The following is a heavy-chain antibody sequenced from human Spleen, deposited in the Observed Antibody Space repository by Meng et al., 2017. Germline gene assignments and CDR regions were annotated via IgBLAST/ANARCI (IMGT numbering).Heavy chain of an antibody. CDR3: AKGRPKPLSYFDYLLAGGMDV. CDR2: ISSSGPTI. D-gene: IGHD3-9*01. V-gene: IGHV3-48*03. J-gene: IGHJ6*02. CDR1: GLTFSTYE. Sequence: GGSLRLSCAASGLTFSTYEMSWIRQSPGKGLEWISHISSSGPTIYYADSVRGRFTISRDNAKNSLYLQMNSLRPEDTALYYCAKGRPKPLSYFDYLLAGGMDVWGQGTTVTVSS.